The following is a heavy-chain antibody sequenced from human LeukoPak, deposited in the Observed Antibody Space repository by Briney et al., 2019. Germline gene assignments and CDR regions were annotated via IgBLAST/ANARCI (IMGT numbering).Heavy chain of an antibody. V-gene: IGHV4-39*01. Sequence: PSETLSLTCTVSGGSISSSSYYWGWIRQPPGKGLEWIGSIYYSGSTYYNPSLKSRVTISVDTSKNQFSLKLSSVTAADTAVYYCARRFYYYDSSGYYPTDYWGQGTLVTVSS. CDR3: ARRFYYYDSSGYYPTDY. CDR2: IYYSGST. J-gene: IGHJ4*02. CDR1: GGSISSSSYY. D-gene: IGHD3-22*01.